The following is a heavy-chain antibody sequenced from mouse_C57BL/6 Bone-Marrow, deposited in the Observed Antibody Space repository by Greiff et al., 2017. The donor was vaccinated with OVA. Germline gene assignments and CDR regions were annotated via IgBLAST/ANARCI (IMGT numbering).Heavy chain of an antibody. D-gene: IGHD2-4*01. CDR2: INPNNGGT. Sequence: VQLQQSGPELVKPGASVKISCKASGYTFTDYYMNWVKQSHGKSLEWIGDINPNNGGTSYNQKFKGKATLTVDKSSSTAYMELRSLTSEDSAVYYCASRAYYDYDKRTWFAYWGQGTLVTVSA. J-gene: IGHJ3*01. CDR3: ASRAYYDYDKRTWFAY. V-gene: IGHV1-26*01. CDR1: GYTFTDYY.